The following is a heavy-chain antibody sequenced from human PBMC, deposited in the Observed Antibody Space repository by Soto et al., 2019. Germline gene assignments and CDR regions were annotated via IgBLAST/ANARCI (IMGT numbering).Heavy chain of an antibody. CDR1: GGSISLYY. CDR3: ARDNIAVAGVGDFDF. CDR2: IYSSGST. J-gene: IGHJ4*02. D-gene: IGHD6-19*01. Sequence: SETLSLTCTVSGGSISLYYWSWIRQPAGRGLEWIGRIYSSGSTNYNPSFKSRVTMSVDMSKNQLSLELNSVTAADTAVYYCARDNIAVAGVGDFDFWGQGTLVTVS. V-gene: IGHV4-4*07.